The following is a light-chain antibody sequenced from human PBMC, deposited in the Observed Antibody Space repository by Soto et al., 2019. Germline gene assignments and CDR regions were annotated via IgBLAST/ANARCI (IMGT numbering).Light chain of an antibody. CDR1: QSVDIN. CDR3: QQYRNWPRT. CDR2: GAS. J-gene: IGKJ1*01. Sequence: EIVLTQSPATLSLSPVERATLSCRASQSVDINLAWYQQKPGQAPRLLIYGASTRATDMPGRFSGRGSGTEFTLTINSLQSEDFAVYYCQQYRNWPRTFGQGTKVDIK. V-gene: IGKV3-15*01.